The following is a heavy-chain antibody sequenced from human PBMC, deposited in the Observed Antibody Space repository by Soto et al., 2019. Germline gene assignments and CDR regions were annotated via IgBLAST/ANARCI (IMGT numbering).Heavy chain of an antibody. CDR1: GGSISSSSYY. V-gene: IGHV4-39*01. Sequence: PSETLSLTCTVSGGSISSSSYYWGWIRQPPGKGLEWIGSIYYSGSTYYNPSLKSRVTISVDTSKNQFSLKLSSVTAADTAVYYCARLTGYYYGSGSYYPDYWGQGTLVTVSS. J-gene: IGHJ4*02. CDR2: IYYSGST. D-gene: IGHD3-10*01. CDR3: ARLTGYYYGSGSYYPDY.